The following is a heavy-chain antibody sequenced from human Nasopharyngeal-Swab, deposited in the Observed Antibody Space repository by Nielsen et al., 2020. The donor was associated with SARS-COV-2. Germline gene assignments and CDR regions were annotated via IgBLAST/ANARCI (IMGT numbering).Heavy chain of an antibody. J-gene: IGHJ4*02. CDR2: ISSSGSTI. CDR3: ARSNGDDYGDPQESYYFDY. CDR1: GFTFSNSD. V-gene: IGHV3-11*04. D-gene: IGHD4-17*01. Sequence: GESLKISCAASGFTFSNSDMSWIRQAPGKGLEWVSYISSSGSTIYYADSVKGRFTISRDNAKNSLYLQMNSLRAEDTAVYYCARSNGDDYGDPQESYYFDYWGQGTLVTVSS.